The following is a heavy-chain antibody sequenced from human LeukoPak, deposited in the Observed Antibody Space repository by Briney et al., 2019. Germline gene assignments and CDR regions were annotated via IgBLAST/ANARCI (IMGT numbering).Heavy chain of an antibody. J-gene: IGHJ6*02. CDR3: ARRNYFNMDA. Sequence: GGSLRLSCAASGFTFGNFWTHWVRQAPGKGLEWVANIKQDGGEKYYADSVRGRFTTSRDNAKNSLHLQMNSLRVEDTAVYYCARRNYFNMDAWGQGTTVTVSS. CDR2: IKQDGGEK. D-gene: IGHD3-10*01. CDR1: GFTFGNFW. V-gene: IGHV3-7*03.